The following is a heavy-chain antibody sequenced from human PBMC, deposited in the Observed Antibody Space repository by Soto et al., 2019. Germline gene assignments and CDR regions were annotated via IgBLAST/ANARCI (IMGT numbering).Heavy chain of an antibody. J-gene: IGHJ4*02. CDR2: IFPDDSDT. V-gene: IGHV5-51*01. D-gene: IGHD5-12*01. CDR3: ARIPRGRDGYNYFDP. CDR1: GYIFTNYW. Sequence: GESLKISCNGSGYIFTNYWTFWVRQMPWKGLEWMGIIFPDDSDTRYSPSFQGQVTISADKSISTAYLQWSSLQASDTAMYYCARIPRGRDGYNYFDPWGQGTLVTVSS.